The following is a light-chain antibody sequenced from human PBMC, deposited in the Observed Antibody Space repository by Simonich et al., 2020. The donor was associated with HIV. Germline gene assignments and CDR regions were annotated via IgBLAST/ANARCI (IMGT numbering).Light chain of an antibody. Sequence: EIVMTQSPATLSESPGERATLSCRASQSVSSNLAGYQQKPGQAPRLLIYGASTRATGIPARFSGSGSGTEFTLTISSMQSEDFAVYYCQQYNNWPFTFGPGTKVDIK. V-gene: IGKV3-15*01. CDR1: QSVSSN. CDR3: QQYNNWPFT. J-gene: IGKJ3*01. CDR2: GAS.